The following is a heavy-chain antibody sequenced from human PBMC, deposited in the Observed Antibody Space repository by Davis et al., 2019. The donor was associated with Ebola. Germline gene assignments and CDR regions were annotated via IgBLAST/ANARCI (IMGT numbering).Heavy chain of an antibody. Sequence: AASVKVSCKASGYTFTSYVIHWVRQAPGQRLEWMGWINPGNHETMYSERFQGRVTISSDTSATTIDVGLSSLTSEDTAVYFCARLDYSGHYFDYWGQGTLVTVSS. CDR3: ARLDYSGHYFDY. CDR1: GYTFTSYV. CDR2: INPGNHET. J-gene: IGHJ4*02. D-gene: IGHD4-11*01. V-gene: IGHV1-3*01.